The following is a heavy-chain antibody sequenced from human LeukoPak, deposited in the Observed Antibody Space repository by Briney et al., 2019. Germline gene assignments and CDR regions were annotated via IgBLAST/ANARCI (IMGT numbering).Heavy chain of an antibody. V-gene: IGHV3-21*01. CDR2: ISSSSSYI. J-gene: IGHJ4*02. CDR1: GFTFSSYS. CDR3: ARDRNYYGSGSSFDY. D-gene: IGHD3-10*01. Sequence: PGGSMRLSCAASGFTFSSYSMNWVRQAPGKGLEWVSSISSSSSYIYYADSVKGRFSISRDKNKISLYLQMNSLRAEDTAVYYCARDRNYYGSGSSFDYWGQGTLVTVSS.